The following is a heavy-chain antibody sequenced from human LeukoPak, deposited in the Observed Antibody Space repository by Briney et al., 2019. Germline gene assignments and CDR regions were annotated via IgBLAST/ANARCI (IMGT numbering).Heavy chain of an antibody. CDR3: ARETSGNYYGSFDI. Sequence: GGSLRLSCAASGLTFSGYDMHWVRQAPGKGLEWVAVIWYDGSNKYYADSVKGRFTISRDNSKNTLYLQMNSLRIEDTAVYYCARETSGNYYGSFDIWGQGTMVTVSS. V-gene: IGHV3-33*08. J-gene: IGHJ3*02. CDR2: IWYDGSNK. D-gene: IGHD1-26*01. CDR1: GLTFSGYD.